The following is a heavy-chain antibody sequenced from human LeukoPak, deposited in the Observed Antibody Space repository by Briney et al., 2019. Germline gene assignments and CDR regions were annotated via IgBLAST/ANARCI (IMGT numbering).Heavy chain of an antibody. V-gene: IGHV1-69*06. CDR2: IIPIFGTA. Sequence: ASVKVSCKASGGTFSSYAISWVRQAPGQGLEWMGGIIPIFGTANYAQKFQGRVTITADKSTSTAYMKLSSLRSEDTAVYYCARGERLLWFGEFESRQYFQHWGQGTLVTVSS. J-gene: IGHJ1*01. D-gene: IGHD3-10*01. CDR1: GGTFSSYA. CDR3: ARGERLLWFGEFESRQYFQH.